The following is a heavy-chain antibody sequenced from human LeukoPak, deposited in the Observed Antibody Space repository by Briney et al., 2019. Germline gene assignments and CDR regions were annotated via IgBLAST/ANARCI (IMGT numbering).Heavy chain of an antibody. V-gene: IGHV3-30*03. D-gene: IGHD3-22*01. CDR2: ISCDGSNK. J-gene: IGHJ4*02. CDR1: GFTFSLYG. Sequence: GGSLRRSCAAAGFTFSLYGMHWVRQAPGKGLEWAAVISCDGSNKYYADSVKGRFTISRDNSKNTLYLQMNSLRAEDTAVYYCARNYYDSSGYYFTTIFDYWGQGTLVTVSS. CDR3: ARNYYDSSGYYFTTIFDY.